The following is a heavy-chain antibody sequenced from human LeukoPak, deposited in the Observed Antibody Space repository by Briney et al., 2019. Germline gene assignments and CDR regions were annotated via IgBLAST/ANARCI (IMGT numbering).Heavy chain of an antibody. CDR3: ARDLTIFGVVRDFFDY. Sequence: ASVKVSCKASGYTFTGYYMHWVRQAPGQGLEWMGRINPNSGGKNYAQKFQGRVTMTRDTSISTAYMELSRLRSDDTAVYYCARDLTIFGVVRDFFDYWGQGTLVTVSS. CDR2: INPNSGGK. J-gene: IGHJ4*02. V-gene: IGHV1-2*06. D-gene: IGHD3-3*01. CDR1: GYTFTGYY.